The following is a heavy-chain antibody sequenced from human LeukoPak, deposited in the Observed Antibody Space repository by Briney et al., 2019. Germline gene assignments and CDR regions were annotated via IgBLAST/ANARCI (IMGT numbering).Heavy chain of an antibody. CDR2: INPNSGGT. D-gene: IGHD6-6*01. CDR1: GYTFTGYY. CDR3: ARENFQADRLGLFDY. Sequence: ASVSVSCKASGYTFTGYYMHWVRQAPGQGLEWMGWINPNSGGTNYAQRFQGRVTMTRDTSISTAYMELSRLRSDDTALYFCARENFQADRLGLFDYWGQGTLLTVSS. V-gene: IGHV1-2*02. J-gene: IGHJ4*02.